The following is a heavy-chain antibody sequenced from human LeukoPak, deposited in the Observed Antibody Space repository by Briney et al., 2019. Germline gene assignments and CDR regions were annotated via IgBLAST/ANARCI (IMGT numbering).Heavy chain of an antibody. CDR3: AKDSYGDYYYMDV. J-gene: IGHJ6*02. CDR1: GFTFDDYA. Sequence: PGGSLRLSCAASGFTFDDYAMHWVRQAPGKGLEWVSGISWSSGNRGYADSVKGRFTSSRDNAKNSLYLQMNSLRPEDTALYYCAKDSYGDYYYMDVWGQGTTVTVSS. CDR2: ISWSSGNR. D-gene: IGHD4-17*01. V-gene: IGHV3-9*01.